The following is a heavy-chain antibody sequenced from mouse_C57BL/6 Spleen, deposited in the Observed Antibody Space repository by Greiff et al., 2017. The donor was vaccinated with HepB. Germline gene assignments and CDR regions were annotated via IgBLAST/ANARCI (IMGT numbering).Heavy chain of an antibody. J-gene: IGHJ2*01. CDR1: GYTFTSYW. D-gene: IGHD2-1*01. Sequence: QVQLKQPGAELVMPGASVKLSCKASGYTFTSYWMHWVKQRPGQGLEWIGEIDPSDSYTNYNQKFKGKSTLTVDKSSSTAYMQLSSLTSEDSAVYYCARSYGNHFDYWGQGTTLTVSS. CDR2: IDPSDSYT. V-gene: IGHV1-69*01. CDR3: ARSYGNHFDY.